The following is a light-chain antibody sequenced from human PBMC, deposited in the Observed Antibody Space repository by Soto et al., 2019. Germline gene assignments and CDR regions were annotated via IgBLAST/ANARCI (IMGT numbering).Light chain of an antibody. CDR2: EVS. V-gene: IGLV2-14*01. CDR1: SSDVGAYNY. J-gene: IGLJ2*01. Sequence: QSALTQPASVSGSPGQSITISCTGTSSDVGAYNYVSWYQQHPGKAPKLMLYEVSNRPSGISNRFSGSKSGNTASLTISGLQTEDEADYYCSSYTSSNTLVFGGGTKLTVL. CDR3: SSYTSSNTLV.